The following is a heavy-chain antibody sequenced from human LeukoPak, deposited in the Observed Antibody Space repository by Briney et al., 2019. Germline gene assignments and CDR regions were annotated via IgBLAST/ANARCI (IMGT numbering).Heavy chain of an antibody. J-gene: IGHJ4*02. V-gene: IGHV3-66*01. Sequence: GGSLRLSCAASGFTVSSNYMSWVRQAPGKGLEWVSVIYSGGSTYYADSVKGRFTISRDNSKNLLDLQMNRLRGDDTALYFDLWGLGTLVTVSS. CDR3: L. CDR1: GFTVSSNY. CDR2: IYSGGST.